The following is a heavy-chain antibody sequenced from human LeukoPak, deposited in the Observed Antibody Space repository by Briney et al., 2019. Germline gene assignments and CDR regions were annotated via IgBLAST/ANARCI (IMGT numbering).Heavy chain of an antibody. D-gene: IGHD5-18*01. J-gene: IGHJ3*02. Sequence: ASVKVSCKASGYTFTGYYMHWVRQATGQGLEWMGWMNPNSGNTGYAQKFQGRVTMTRNTSISTAYMELSSLRSEDTAVYYCAREARWIQLWSRAFDIWGQGTMVTVSS. V-gene: IGHV1-8*02. CDR3: AREARWIQLWSRAFDI. CDR1: GYTFTGYY. CDR2: MNPNSGNT.